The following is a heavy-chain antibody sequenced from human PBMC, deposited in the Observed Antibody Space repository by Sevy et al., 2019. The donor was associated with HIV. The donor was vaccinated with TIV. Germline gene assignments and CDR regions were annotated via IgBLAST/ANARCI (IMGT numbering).Heavy chain of an antibody. V-gene: IGHV3-7*01. D-gene: IGHD2-21*01. J-gene: IGHJ4*02. CDR3: AIELWPGDY. CDR1: GFTFTDYF. CDR2: IDQDGSQK. Sequence: GRSLRLSCAASGFTFTDYFMGWVRQAPGKGLEWVANIDQDGSQKNYVDSVKGRFTISRDNAKNSVYLQMNRLRVDDTAVYYCAIELWPGDYWGQGTLVTVSS.